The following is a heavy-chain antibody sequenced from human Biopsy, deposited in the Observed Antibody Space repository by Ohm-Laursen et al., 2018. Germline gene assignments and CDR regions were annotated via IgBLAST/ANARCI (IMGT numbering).Heavy chain of an antibody. CDR2: ISWDGSTT. V-gene: IGHV3-43D*04. J-gene: IGHJ6*02. CDR3: ARAFRVQYFYYYYGRDV. D-gene: IGHD4-11*01. Sequence: SLRLSCPASGFTFDDYGMHWVRQAPGKGLEWVSLISWDGSTTYYVDSVKGRFTISRDNSKNSLYLQMNSLRAEDTALYYCARAFRVQYFYYYYGRDVWAQEPPVTVSS. CDR1: GFTFDDYG.